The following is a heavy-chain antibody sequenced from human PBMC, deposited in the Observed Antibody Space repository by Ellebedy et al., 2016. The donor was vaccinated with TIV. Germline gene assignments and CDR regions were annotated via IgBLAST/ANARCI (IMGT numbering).Heavy chain of an antibody. V-gene: IGHV3-21*01. CDR2: ISSSGAYR. CDR1: GFTFTSYW. D-gene: IGHD1-1*01. J-gene: IGHJ4*02. Sequence: PGGSLRLSCEASGFTFTSYWMYWVRQAPGKGLEWVSSISSSGAYRYHADSMEGRFTISRDNAKNSLYLQMNSLRADDTAVYYCAREKSGHKWNDGFDSWGQGTLVTVSS. CDR3: AREKSGHKWNDGFDS.